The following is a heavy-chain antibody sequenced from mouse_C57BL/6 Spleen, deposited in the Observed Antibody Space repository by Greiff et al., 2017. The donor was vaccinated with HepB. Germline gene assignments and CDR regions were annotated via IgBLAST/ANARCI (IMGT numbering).Heavy chain of an antibody. V-gene: IGHV10-1*01. D-gene: IGHD1-1*01. J-gene: IGHJ1*03. CDR1: GFSFNTYA. CDR2: IRSKSNNYAT. CDR3: VRYGSSHWYFDV. Sequence: EVKLQESGGGLVQPKGSLKLSCAASGFSFNTYAMNWVRQAPGKGLEWVARIRSKSNNYATYYADSVKDRFTISRDDSESMLYLQMNNLKTEDTAMYDCVRYGSSHWYFDVWGTGTTVTVSS.